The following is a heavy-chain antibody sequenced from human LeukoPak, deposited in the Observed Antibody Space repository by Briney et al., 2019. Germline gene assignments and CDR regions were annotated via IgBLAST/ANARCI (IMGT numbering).Heavy chain of an antibody. CDR1: GGTFSSYA. V-gene: IGHV1-69*13. CDR3: ASPVKYYDTWSGYPPFDY. D-gene: IGHD3-3*01. J-gene: IGHJ4*02. CDR2: IIPMSGTA. Sequence: SVKFSCKASGGTFSSYAISWVRQAPGQGLEWVGGIIPMSGTANYAQKFQGRVTITADESTSTAYMELSSLRSEDTAIYYCASPVKYYDTWSGYPPFDYWGQGTLVTVSS.